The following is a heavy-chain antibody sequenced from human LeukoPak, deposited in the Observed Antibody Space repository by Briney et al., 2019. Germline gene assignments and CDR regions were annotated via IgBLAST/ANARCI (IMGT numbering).Heavy chain of an antibody. V-gene: IGHV1-46*01. J-gene: IGHJ4*02. Sequence: GASVKVSCKASGYTFTSYYMHWVRQAPGQGLEWMGIINPSGGSTSYAQKFQGRVTMTRDTSTSTVYMELSSLRSEDTAVYYCAREATMIVVVIWGPVDYWGQGTLVTVSS. CDR3: AREATMIVVVIWGPVDY. CDR1: GYTFTSYY. D-gene: IGHD3-22*01. CDR2: INPSGGST.